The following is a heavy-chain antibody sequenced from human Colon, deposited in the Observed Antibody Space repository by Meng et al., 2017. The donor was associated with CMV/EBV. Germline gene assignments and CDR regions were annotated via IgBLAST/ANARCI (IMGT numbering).Heavy chain of an antibody. CDR1: FPFNNYR. J-gene: IGHJ2*01. CDR2: ISSVATYI. D-gene: IGHD5-12*01. Sequence: FPFNNYRMNWVRLAPGKGLDWISSISSVATYISYADSAKGRFTISRDNANNSLYLQINGLRAEDTAIYYCARERGGNIVATRSDFDLWGRGTLVTVSS. CDR3: ARERGGNIVATRSDFDL. V-gene: IGHV3-21*01.